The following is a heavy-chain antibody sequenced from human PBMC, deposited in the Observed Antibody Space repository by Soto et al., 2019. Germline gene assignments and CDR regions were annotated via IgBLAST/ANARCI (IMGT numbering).Heavy chain of an antibody. Sequence: QVQLVQSGAEVKKPGASVKVSCKASGYTFSNYGISWVRQAPGQGLEWLGWISAYSGDTNFAQRFQSRVTMTTDTSTSTAYMELRSLTSDDTALYYCARDVVAITTGGPDYWGQGTLVTVSS. V-gene: IGHV1-18*01. J-gene: IGHJ4*02. D-gene: IGHD3-22*01. CDR3: ARDVVAITTGGPDY. CDR1: GYTFSNYG. CDR2: ISAYSGDT.